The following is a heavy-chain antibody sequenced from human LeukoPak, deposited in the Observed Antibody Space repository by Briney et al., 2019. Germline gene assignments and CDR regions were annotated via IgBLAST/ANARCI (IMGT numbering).Heavy chain of an antibody. J-gene: IGHJ4*02. CDR1: AFSFSKFA. CDR2: IYTSGST. V-gene: IGHV4-4*09. Sequence: GSLRLSCAASAFSFSKFALIWVRQAPGKGLEWIGYIYTSGSTNYNPSLKSRVTISVDTSKNQFSLKLSSVTAADTAVYYCARHDTPARGGRLFDYWGQGTLVTVSS. CDR3: ARHDTPARGGRLFDY. D-gene: IGHD1-26*01.